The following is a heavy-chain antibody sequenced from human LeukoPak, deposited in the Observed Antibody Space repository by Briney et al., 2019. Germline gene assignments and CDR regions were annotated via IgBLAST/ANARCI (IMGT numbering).Heavy chain of an antibody. CDR3: ATWPGGWYGEDS. V-gene: IGHV3-21*04. D-gene: IGHD6-19*01. Sequence: GGSLRLSCAASGFTFSSYSMNWVRQAPGKGLEWVSSISSSSSYIYYADSVKGRFTISRDTSKNTLHLQMNSLRAEDTAVYYCATWPGGWYGEDSWGQGTLVTVSS. CDR1: GFTFSSYS. J-gene: IGHJ4*02. CDR2: ISSSSSYI.